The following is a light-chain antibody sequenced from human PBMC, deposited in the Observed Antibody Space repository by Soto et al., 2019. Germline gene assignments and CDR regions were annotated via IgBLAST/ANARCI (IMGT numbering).Light chain of an antibody. CDR2: AAS. V-gene: IGKV1-39*01. CDR3: QQSYSTPYT. CDR1: QSISTY. J-gene: IGKJ2*01. Sequence: IQVTQSPSSLCASLGDRVTISCRARQSISTYLNWYQYKPGKAPKLLIHAASSLRSGVPSRFSGSGSGTDFTLTISSLQPEDFATYYCQQSYSTPYTFGQGTKVDIK.